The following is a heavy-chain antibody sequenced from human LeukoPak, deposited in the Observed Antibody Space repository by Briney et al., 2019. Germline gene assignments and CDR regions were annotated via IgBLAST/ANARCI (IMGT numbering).Heavy chain of an antibody. D-gene: IGHD3-16*01. V-gene: IGHV3-7*01. CDR2: IKEDGSEK. CDR1: GFIFSKYW. Sequence: GGSLRLSCVASGFIFSKYWMTWVRQAPGKGLEWVANIKEDGSEKYYVDSVKGRFTISRDNAKNSLFLQMNSLTVDDTGVYYCSGGSRFVDYWGQGTLVTVSS. CDR3: SGGSRFVDY. J-gene: IGHJ4*02.